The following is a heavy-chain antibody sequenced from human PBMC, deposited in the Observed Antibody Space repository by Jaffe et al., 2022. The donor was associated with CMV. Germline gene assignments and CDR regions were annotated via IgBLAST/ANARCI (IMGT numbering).Heavy chain of an antibody. CDR3: SRQRKRRDYYSSGTPPAWFDP. CDR1: GGSISSSSYY. Sequence: QLQLQESGPGLVKPAETVSLTCSVSGGSISSSSYYWAWIRQPPGKGLEWIGTIYYSGSTYYNPSLKSRVTISVDASKNHFSLNLSSVSAADTAIYYCSRQRKRRDYYSSGTPPAWFDPWGQGTLVTVSS. CDR2: IYYSGST. D-gene: IGHD3-10*01. V-gene: IGHV4-39*01. J-gene: IGHJ5*02.